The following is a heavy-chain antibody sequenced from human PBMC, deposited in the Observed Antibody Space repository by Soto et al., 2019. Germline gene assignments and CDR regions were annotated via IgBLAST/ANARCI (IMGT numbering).Heavy chain of an antibody. CDR2: IYYSGST. Sequence: SETLSLTCTVSGGSISSYYWSWIRQPPGKGLEWIGYIYYSGSTNYNPSLKSRVTISVDTSKNQFSLKLSSVTAADTAVYYCARNSVSGYYYYFDYWGQGTLVTVSS. V-gene: IGHV4-59*01. J-gene: IGHJ4*02. CDR3: ARNSVSGYYYYFDY. CDR1: GGSISSYY. D-gene: IGHD3-22*01.